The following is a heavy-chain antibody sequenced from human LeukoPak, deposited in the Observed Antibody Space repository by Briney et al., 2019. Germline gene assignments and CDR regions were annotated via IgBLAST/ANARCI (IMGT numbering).Heavy chain of an antibody. Sequence: GASVKVSCKASGYTFTGYYMHWVRQAPGQGLEWMGWINPNSGGTNYAQKFQGRVTMTRDTSISTAYMELSRLRSDDTAVYYCARESRSGENAFDIWGQGTMVTVSS. CDR2: INPNSGGT. CDR1: GYTFTGYY. CDR3: ARESRSGENAFDI. V-gene: IGHV1-2*02. J-gene: IGHJ3*02. D-gene: IGHD2-15*01.